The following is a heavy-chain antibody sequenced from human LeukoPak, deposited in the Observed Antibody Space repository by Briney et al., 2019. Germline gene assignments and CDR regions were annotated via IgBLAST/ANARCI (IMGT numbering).Heavy chain of an antibody. J-gene: IGHJ4*02. Sequence: GGSLRLSCVASGFPFSSYWMTWVRQAPGKGLEWVSYISSSGSTIYYADSVKGRFTISRDNAENSLYLQMNSLRAEDTAVYYCARVGSSGYYSWDYFDYWGQGTLVTVSS. CDR2: ISSSGSTI. V-gene: IGHV3-48*04. CDR3: ARVGSSGYYSWDYFDY. D-gene: IGHD3-22*01. CDR1: GFPFSSYW.